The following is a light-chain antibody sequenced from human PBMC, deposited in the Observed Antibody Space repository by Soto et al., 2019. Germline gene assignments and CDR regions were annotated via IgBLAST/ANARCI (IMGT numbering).Light chain of an antibody. Sequence: IVLTQSPGTLSLSPGERATLSCRASQTVRNNYLAWYQQKPGQAPRLLIYGASSRATGIPDRFSGRGSGTDFILTISRLEPEDFAVYYCQQYGSSPKTFGQGTKVDIK. CDR1: QTVRNNY. V-gene: IGKV3-20*01. J-gene: IGKJ1*01. CDR3: QQYGSSPKT. CDR2: GAS.